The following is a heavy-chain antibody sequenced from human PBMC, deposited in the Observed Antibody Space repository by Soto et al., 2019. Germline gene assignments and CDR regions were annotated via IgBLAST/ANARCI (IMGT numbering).Heavy chain of an antibody. Sequence: SETLSLTCTVSGGSISSGGYYWSWIRQRPGKGLEWIGYIYYSGSTYYNPSLKSRVTISVDTSKNQFSLKLSSVTAADTAVYYCARDRRDGYNWDYYYGMDVWGQGTTVTVSS. CDR2: IYYSGST. CDR3: ARDRRDGYNWDYYYGMDV. D-gene: IGHD5-12*01. CDR1: GGSISSGGYY. J-gene: IGHJ6*02. V-gene: IGHV4-31*03.